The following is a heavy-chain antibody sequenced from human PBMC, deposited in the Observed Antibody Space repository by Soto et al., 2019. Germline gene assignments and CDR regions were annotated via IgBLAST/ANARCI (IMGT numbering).Heavy chain of an antibody. Sequence: SETLSLTCTVSGGSISSGGYYWSWIRQHPGKGLERIGYIYFSGSTYYNPSLKSRVTISVDTSKNQFSLKLSSVTAADTAVYYCASVALGYCSSTSCYRGMDVWGQGTTVTAP. CDR2: IYFSGST. CDR1: GGSISSGGYY. D-gene: IGHD2-2*02. CDR3: ASVALGYCSSTSCYRGMDV. V-gene: IGHV4-31*03. J-gene: IGHJ6*02.